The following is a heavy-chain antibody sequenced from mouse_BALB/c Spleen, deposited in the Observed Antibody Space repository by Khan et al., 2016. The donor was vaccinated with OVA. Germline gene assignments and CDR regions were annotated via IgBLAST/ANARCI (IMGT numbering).Heavy chain of an antibody. CDR3: ARGGGTAPFAY. CDR2: ISDLAYTF. Sequence: EVELVESGGGLVQPGGSRKLSCAASGFTFSDYGMAWVRQAPGKGPEWVAFISDLAYTFYYADTVTGRFTLSSENAKNTLYLEMCSLRSGDTAMYYCARGGGTAPFAYWGQGTLVTVSA. V-gene: IGHV5-15*02. D-gene: IGHD1-2*01. J-gene: IGHJ3*01. CDR1: GFTFSDYG.